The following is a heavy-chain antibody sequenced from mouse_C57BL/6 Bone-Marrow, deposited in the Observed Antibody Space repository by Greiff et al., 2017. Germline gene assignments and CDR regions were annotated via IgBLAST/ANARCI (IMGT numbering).Heavy chain of an antibody. CDR2: IRLKSDNYAT. CDR1: GFTFSNYW. Sequence: EVKLVESGGGLVQPGGSMKLSCVASGFTFSNYWMNWVRQSPEKGLEWVAQIRLKSDNYATHYAESVKGRFTISRDDSKSSVYLQMNNLRAEDTGIYYCTSEWLLPWFAYWGQGTLVTVSA. CDR3: TSEWLLPWFAY. D-gene: IGHD2-3*01. V-gene: IGHV6-3*01. J-gene: IGHJ3*01.